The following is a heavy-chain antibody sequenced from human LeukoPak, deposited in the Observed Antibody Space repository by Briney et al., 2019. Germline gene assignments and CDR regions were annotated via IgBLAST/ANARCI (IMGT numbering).Heavy chain of an antibody. J-gene: IGHJ4*02. CDR1: GYSFTTYW. V-gene: IGHV5-51*01. CDR3: ARRFIYGSGTYYIDY. D-gene: IGHD3-10*01. CDR2: IYPGDSDT. Sequence: GESLKISCKGSGYSFTTYWIAWVRQMPGKGLEWMGIIYPGDSDTRYSPSFQGQVTISADKSINTAYLQWSSLKASDTAIYYCARRFIYGSGTYYIDYWGQGTLVTVSS.